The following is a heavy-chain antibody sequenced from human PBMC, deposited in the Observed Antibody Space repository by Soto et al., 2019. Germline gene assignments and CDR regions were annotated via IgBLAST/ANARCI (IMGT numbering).Heavy chain of an antibody. J-gene: IGHJ4*02. V-gene: IGHV1-69*06. CDR3: ARGSGGYYDSSGYYYDY. Sequence: AASVKVSCKASGGTFSSYAISWVRQAPGQGLEWMGGIIPIFGTANYAQKFQGRVTITADKSTSTAYMELSSLRSEDTAVYYCARGSGGYYDSSGYYYDYWGQGTLVTVSS. CDR1: GGTFSSYA. CDR2: IIPIFGTA. D-gene: IGHD3-22*01.